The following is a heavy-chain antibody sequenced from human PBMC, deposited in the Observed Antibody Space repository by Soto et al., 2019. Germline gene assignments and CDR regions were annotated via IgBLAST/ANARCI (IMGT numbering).Heavy chain of an antibody. D-gene: IGHD6-19*01. V-gene: IGHV3-7*03. CDR3: VRFSILVSGRGRGAFLDS. CDR2: IKEDGSEK. Sequence: EVQLVESGGGLVQPGGSLRLSCAASGFTFSNYWMSWVRQVPGKGLAWVSNIKEDGSEKYYVDSVKGRFTSSRDNAKNSVHLQMNSLRDEDTAVYYCVRFSILVSGRGRGAFLDSWGQGTPVTVSS. J-gene: IGHJ4*02. CDR1: GFTFSNYW.